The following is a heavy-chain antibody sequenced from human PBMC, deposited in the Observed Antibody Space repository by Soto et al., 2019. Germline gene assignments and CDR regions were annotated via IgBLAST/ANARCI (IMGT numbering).Heavy chain of an antibody. CDR1: GWSFSGYY. V-gene: IGHV4-34*01. J-gene: IGHJ4*02. CDR2: INHSGST. Sequence: QVQLQQWGAGLLKPSETLSLTCAVYGWSFSGYYWSWIRQPPGKGLEWIGEINHSGSTNYNPSLKSRVXISVDTSKNQFSLXXSSVTAADTAVYYCARAYGGNVFDYWGQGTLVTVSS. D-gene: IGHD4-17*01. CDR3: ARAYGGNVFDY.